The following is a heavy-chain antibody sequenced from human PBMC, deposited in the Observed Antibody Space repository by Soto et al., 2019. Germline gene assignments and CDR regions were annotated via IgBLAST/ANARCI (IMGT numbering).Heavy chain of an antibody. CDR3: AIPFLGYCSSTSCYAGDAFDI. V-gene: IGHV1-69*01. CDR1: GGTFSSYA. Sequence: QVQLVQSGAEVKKPGSSVKVSCKASGGTFSSYAISWVRQAPGQGLEWMGGIIPIFGTANYAQKFQGRVTITADESTSTAYMELRSLRSEDTAVYYCAIPFLGYCSSTSCYAGDAFDIWGQGTMVTFSS. D-gene: IGHD2-2*01. J-gene: IGHJ3*02. CDR2: IIPIFGTA.